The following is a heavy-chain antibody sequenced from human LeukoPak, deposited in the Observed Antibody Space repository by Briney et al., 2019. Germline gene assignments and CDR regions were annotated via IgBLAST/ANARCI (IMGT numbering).Heavy chain of an antibody. V-gene: IGHV1-8*03. J-gene: IGHJ5*02. CDR2: MNPNSGNT. CDR1: GYTFTSYD. CDR3: AGDQAAIKASGWFDP. D-gene: IGHD2-2*01. Sequence: ASVKVSCKASGYTFTSYDINWVRQATGQGLEWMGWMNPNSGNTGYAQKFQGRVTITRNTSISTAYMELSSLRSEDTAVYYCAGDQAAIKASGWFDPWGQGTLVTVSS.